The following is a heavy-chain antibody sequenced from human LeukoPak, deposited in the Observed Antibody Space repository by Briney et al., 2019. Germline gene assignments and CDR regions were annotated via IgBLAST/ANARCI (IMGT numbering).Heavy chain of an antibody. Sequence: GASVKVSCKASGGTFSSYAISWVRQAPGQGLEWMGGIIPIFGTANYAQKFQGRVTITADKSTSTAYMELSSLRSEDTAVYYCARRGIAAPPFSDYWGQGTLVTVSS. CDR1: GGTFSSYA. CDR3: ARRGIAAPPFSDY. J-gene: IGHJ4*02. CDR2: IIPIFGTA. V-gene: IGHV1-69*06. D-gene: IGHD6-6*01.